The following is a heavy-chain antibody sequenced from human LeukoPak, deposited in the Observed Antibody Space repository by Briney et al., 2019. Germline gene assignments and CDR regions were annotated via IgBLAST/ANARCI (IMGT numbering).Heavy chain of an antibody. Sequence: SETLSLTCTVSGGSISLYYWRGVREPPGKGSHSLGYFLHTSSPNPNPLLARRVPISVDMSRNPFSLNLTSVTAAYTAVYYCARGRGSLTSWGQGTLATVSS. D-gene: IGHD3-10*01. V-gene: IGHV4-59*01. CDR3: ARGRGSLTS. CDR2: FLHTSSP. J-gene: IGHJ5*02. CDR1: GGSISLYY.